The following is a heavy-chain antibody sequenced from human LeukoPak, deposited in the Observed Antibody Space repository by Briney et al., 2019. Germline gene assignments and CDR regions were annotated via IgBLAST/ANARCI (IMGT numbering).Heavy chain of an antibody. J-gene: IGHJ4*02. D-gene: IGHD6-13*01. V-gene: IGHV5-51*01. CDR3: ARRNPDSSSNIDFDY. Sequence: GGALKISCRGSGYNFNSYWIGWGRQMPGKGLEGMGIIFPGASDTRYSPSFQGQATISADKSISTASLQWSSLKASDTAMYYCARRNPDSSSNIDFDYWGQGTLVTVSS. CDR1: GYNFNSYW. CDR2: IFPGASDT.